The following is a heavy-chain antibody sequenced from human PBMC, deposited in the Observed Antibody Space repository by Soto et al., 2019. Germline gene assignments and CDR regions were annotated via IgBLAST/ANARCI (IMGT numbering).Heavy chain of an antibody. CDR1: GDSVSSNSAA. J-gene: IGHJ3*02. V-gene: IGHV6-1*01. CDR2: TYYRSKWYN. CDR3: AREGRTITMIVVVITTDAFDI. Sequence: SQTLSLTCAISGDSVSSNSAAWNWIRQSPSRGLEWLGRTYYRSKWYNDYAVSVKSRITINPDTSKNQFSLQLNSVTPEYTAVYYCAREGRTITMIVVVITTDAFDIWGQGTMVTVSS. D-gene: IGHD3-22*01.